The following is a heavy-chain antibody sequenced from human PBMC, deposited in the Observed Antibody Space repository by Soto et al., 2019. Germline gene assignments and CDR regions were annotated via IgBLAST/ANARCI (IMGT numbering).Heavy chain of an antibody. CDR1: GGSISSYY. CDR3: ARACSSNSCYDVFDY. CDR2: IYTSGST. Sequence: PLETLSLTCTVSGGSISSYYWSWIREPAGKGLERIGRIYTSGSTNYNPSLKSRVTMSVDTSKNQFSLKLSSVTAADTAVYYCARACSSNSCYDVFDYWGQGTLVTVAS. V-gene: IGHV4-4*07. D-gene: IGHD2-2*01. J-gene: IGHJ4*03.